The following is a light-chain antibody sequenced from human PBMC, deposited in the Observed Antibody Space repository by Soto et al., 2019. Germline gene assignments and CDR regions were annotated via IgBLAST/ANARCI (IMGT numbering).Light chain of an antibody. V-gene: IGKV3D-15*01. J-gene: IGKJ4*01. CDR2: AAS. Sequence: MPLSPCTLSLSPAERATLPCSAGSQSISSYLAWYQQKPGQAPRLLIYAASTRATGIPARFSGSGSGTDFTLTISSLQPEDFATYYCQQFNRYPKTFGGGTKVDIK. CDR1: QSISSY. CDR3: QQFNRYPKT.